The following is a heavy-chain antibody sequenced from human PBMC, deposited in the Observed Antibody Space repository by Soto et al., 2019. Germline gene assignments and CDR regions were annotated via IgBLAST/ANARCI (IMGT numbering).Heavy chain of an antibody. V-gene: IGHV1-69*13. J-gene: IGHJ6*02. Sequence: ASVKVSCKASGGTFSSYAISWVRQAPGQGLEWMGGSIPIFGTANYAQKFQGRVTITADESTSTAYMELSSLRSEDTAVYYCARPDFWSGYYTGIVDYYGMDVWGQGTTVTVSS. CDR1: GGTFSSYA. CDR3: ARPDFWSGYYTGIVDYYGMDV. D-gene: IGHD3-3*01. CDR2: SIPIFGTA.